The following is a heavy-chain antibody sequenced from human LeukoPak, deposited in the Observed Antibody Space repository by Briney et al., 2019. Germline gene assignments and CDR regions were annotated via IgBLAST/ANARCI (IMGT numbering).Heavy chain of an antibody. J-gene: IGHJ4*02. CDR1: GFTFSSYA. Sequence: PGGSLRLSCAASGFTFSSYAMTWVRQAPGKGLEYVSAISSNGGSTYYANSVQGRFTISRDNSKNTLYLQMGSLRAEDMAVYYCARPGYCSSTSCYTPLDYWGQGTLVTVSS. V-gene: IGHV3-64*01. CDR3: ARPGYCSSTSCYTPLDY. CDR2: ISSNGGST. D-gene: IGHD2-2*03.